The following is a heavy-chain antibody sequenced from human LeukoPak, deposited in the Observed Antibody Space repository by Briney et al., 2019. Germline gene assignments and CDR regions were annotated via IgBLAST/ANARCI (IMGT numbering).Heavy chain of an antibody. D-gene: IGHD3-16*01. CDR1: GDSISGFY. J-gene: IGHJ4*02. CDR3: ATGGSIMITFGLDY. Sequence: SETLSLTCTVSGDSISGFYWSWIRQPPGKGLEWIGYIYYSGSTNYNPSLKSRVTISVDTSKSQFSLKLTSVTAADTAVYYCATGGSIMITFGLDYWGQGTLVTVSS. CDR2: IYYSGST. V-gene: IGHV4-59*08.